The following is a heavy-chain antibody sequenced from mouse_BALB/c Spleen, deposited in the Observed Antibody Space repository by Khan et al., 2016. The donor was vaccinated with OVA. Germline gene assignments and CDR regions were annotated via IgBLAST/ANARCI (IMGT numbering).Heavy chain of an antibody. CDR2: FYPGSGTI. D-gene: IGHD2-3*01. Sequence: VQLQESGAELVKPGASVKLSCKASGYTFTENIIHWVKQRSGPGLEWIGWFYPGSGTIKYNEKFKDKATLTADKSYSTVYMELSRLTSEDSAVYCCAGREYGNDGYYDYAMDYWGQGTSVTVSS. CDR3: AGREYGNDGYYDYAMDY. CDR1: GYTFTENI. V-gene: IGHV1-62-2*01. J-gene: IGHJ4*01.